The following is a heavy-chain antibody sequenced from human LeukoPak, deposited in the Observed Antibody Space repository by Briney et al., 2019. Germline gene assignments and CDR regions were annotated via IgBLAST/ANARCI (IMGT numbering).Heavy chain of an antibody. CDR1: GSTVSSNY. CDR3: ARDPRVDHSGMDV. D-gene: IGHD2-15*01. CDR2: IFSDDTT. V-gene: IGHV3-66*01. J-gene: IGHJ6*02. Sequence: GGSLTLSCAASGSTVSSNYMNWVRQGPGKGLEWISTIFSDDTTYYADSVKGRFIISRDNFKNTLYLQMGSLRVEDTAVYYCARDPRVDHSGMDVWGQGTTVTVSS.